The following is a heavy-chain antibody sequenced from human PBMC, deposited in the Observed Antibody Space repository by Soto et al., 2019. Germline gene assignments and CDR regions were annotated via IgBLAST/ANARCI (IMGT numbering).Heavy chain of an antibody. CDR1: GYRFTSYW. D-gene: IGHD2-15*01. J-gene: IGHJ3*02. CDR2: IYPGDSDA. Sequence: GESLKISCKGSGYRFTSYWIGWVRQMPGKGLEWMGIIYPGDSDARYRPSFQGQVTISVDKSISTAYLQWSSLKASDTAMYYCSRRGYCSGGSCFSAAFDIWGQGTMVTVSS. CDR3: SRRGYCSGGSCFSAAFDI. V-gene: IGHV5-51*01.